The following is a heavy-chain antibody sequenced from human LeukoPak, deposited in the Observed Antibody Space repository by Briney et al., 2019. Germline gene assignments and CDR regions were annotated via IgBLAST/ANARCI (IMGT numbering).Heavy chain of an antibody. J-gene: IGHJ4*02. CDR1: GFTFSTYT. CDR3: ARGDGYSGYFF. CDR2: IGTTSAYI. Sequence: GGSLRLSCAASGFTFSTYTMNWVRQAPGKGLEWVSYIGTTSAYISYADSVKGRFTISRDDAKNSLYLQVNSLRAEDTAVYYCARGDGYSGYFFWGQGTLVTVSS. V-gene: IGHV3-21*01. D-gene: IGHD3-22*01.